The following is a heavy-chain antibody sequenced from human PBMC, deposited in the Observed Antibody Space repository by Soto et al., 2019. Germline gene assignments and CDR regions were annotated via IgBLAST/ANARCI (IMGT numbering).Heavy chain of an antibody. CDR1: GFTVSTQY. CDR2: IYSGDST. D-gene: IGHD3-16*01. CDR3: ARVLYDYVLGY. Sequence: VDSLRPSSRTSGFTVSTQYWNRMRQAPGKGLDCVLVIYSGDSTYYAYSVKGRFTISRDNSRNTVYLQMNSLRAEDTAVYYCARVLYDYVLGYWGQGT. V-gene: IGHV3-66*01. J-gene: IGHJ4*02.